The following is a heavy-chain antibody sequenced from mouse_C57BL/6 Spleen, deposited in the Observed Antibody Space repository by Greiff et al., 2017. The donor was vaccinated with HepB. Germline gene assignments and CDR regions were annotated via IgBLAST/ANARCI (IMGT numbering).Heavy chain of an antibody. J-gene: IGHJ4*01. V-gene: IGHV5-4*01. CDR1: GFTFSSYA. CDR3: ARDPQLGYAMDY. Sequence: EVQVVESGGGLVKPGGSLKLSCAASGFTFSSYAMSWVRQTPEKRLEWVATISDGGSYTYYPDNVKGRFTISRDNAKNNLYLQMSHLKSEDTAMYYCARDPQLGYAMDYWCQGTSVTVSS. CDR2: ISDGGSYT.